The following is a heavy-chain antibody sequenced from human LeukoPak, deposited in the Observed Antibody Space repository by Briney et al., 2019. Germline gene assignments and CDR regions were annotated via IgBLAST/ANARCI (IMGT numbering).Heavy chain of an antibody. CDR3: ARRNSVTQGLDN. V-gene: IGHV3-72*01. J-gene: IGHJ4*02. D-gene: IGHD5/OR15-5a*01. CDR2: IRNKANSYTT. CDR1: GFTFIDHY. Sequence: GSLRLSCAASGFTFIDHYMDWVRPAPGKGLEWIGRIRNKANSYTTEYAASVKGRFTVSRDDSKNSLFLQMNSLESEDTAVYYCARRNSVTQGLDNWGQGTLVTVSS.